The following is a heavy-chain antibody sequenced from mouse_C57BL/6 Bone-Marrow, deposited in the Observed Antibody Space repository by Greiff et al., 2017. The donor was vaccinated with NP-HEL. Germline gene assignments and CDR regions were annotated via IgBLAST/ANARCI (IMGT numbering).Heavy chain of an antibody. CDR1: GYTFTSYW. CDR3: ARWGTMATTVYYAMDY. Sequence: QVQLKQPGAELVMPGASVKLSCKASGYTFTSYWMHWVKQRPGQGLEWIGEIDPSDSYTNYNQKFKGKSTLTVDKSSSTAYMQLSSLTSEDSAVYYCARWGTMATTVYYAMDYWGQGTSVTVSS. J-gene: IGHJ4*01. D-gene: IGHD2-2*01. V-gene: IGHV1-69*01. CDR2: IDPSDSYT.